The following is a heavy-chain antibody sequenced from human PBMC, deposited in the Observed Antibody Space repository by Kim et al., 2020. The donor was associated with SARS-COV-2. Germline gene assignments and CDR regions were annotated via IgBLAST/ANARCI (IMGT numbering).Heavy chain of an antibody. CDR1: GFTFSSYG. CDR3: ASGDYYDSSGSPPRFDP. J-gene: IGHJ5*02. V-gene: IGHV3-30*03. Sequence: GGSLRLSCAASGFTFSSYGMHWVRQAPGKGLEWVAVISYDGSNKYYADSVKGRFTISRDNSKNTLYLQMNSLRAEDTAVYYCASGDYYDSSGSPPRFDPWGQGTLVTVSS. D-gene: IGHD3-22*01. CDR2: ISYDGSNK.